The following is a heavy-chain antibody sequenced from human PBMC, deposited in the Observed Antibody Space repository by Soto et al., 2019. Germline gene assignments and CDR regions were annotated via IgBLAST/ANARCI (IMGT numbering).Heavy chain of an antibody. CDR2: INAGNGNT. CDR1: GYTFTSYA. Sequence: GASVKVSCKASGYTFTSYAMHWVRQAPGQRLEWMGWINAGNGNTKYSQKFQGRVTITRDTSASTAYMELSSLRSEDTAVYYCSRSYYYDSSGYPPVSYPWAQPLGFDPWGQGTLVTSPQ. J-gene: IGHJ5*02. D-gene: IGHD3-22*01. CDR3: SRSYYYDSSGYPPVSYPWAQPLGFDP. V-gene: IGHV1-3*01.